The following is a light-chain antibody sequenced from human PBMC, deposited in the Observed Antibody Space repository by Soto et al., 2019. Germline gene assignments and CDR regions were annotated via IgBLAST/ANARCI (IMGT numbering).Light chain of an antibody. CDR3: QVWHSNIDHVL. V-gene: IGLV3-21*02. J-gene: IGLJ2*01. CDR1: NIGRDS. CDR2: DNS. Sequence: SYELTQPPSVSVAPGQTARITCAGSNIGRDSVQWYQHKAGQAPVLVVWDNSDRPSGVPDRFSGSNSGTTATLTITRVEAGDEADYYCQVWHSNIDHVLFGGGTKLTVL.